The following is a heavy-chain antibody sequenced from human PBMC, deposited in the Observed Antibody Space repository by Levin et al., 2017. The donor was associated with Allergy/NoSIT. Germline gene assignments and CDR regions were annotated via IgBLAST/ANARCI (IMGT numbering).Heavy chain of an antibody. Sequence: PGASVKVSCKTSGGTFATDTITWVRQAPGRGLEWMGRIIPAYDIRNYAQNFQGRVTITADTSTNTAYMELNSLRSEDTAVYYCARGKGGYTSVTCYVAFDYWGQGTLVTVSS. CDR2: IIPAYDIR. CDR1: GGTFATDT. J-gene: IGHJ4*02. D-gene: IGHD3-16*02. V-gene: IGHV1-69*02. CDR3: ARGKGGYTSVTCYVAFDY.